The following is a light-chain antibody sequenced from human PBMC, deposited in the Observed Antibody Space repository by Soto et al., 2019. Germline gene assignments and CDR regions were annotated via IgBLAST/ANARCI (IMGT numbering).Light chain of an antibody. J-gene: IGKJ5*01. V-gene: IGKV3-15*01. Sequence: IVKEETPATLCGSTGERASLSCRASQSVGTKLAWYQQTPGQAPRLLIYGASNRATGVPARISGSVSGTEFTLAISAVPSEEFTVYYCLQRRCWSITHDQGTRLEIK. CDR2: GAS. CDR1: QSVGTK. CDR3: LQRRCWSIT.